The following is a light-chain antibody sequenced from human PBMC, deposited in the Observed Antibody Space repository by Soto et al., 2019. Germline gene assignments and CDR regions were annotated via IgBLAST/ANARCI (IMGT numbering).Light chain of an antibody. CDR3: QQHQSYST. CDR2: DAS. Sequence: DIQMTQSPSTLSESVGDRVTITCRASQSLGSWLAWYQQKPGEAPKLLIYDASSLESGVPSRFSGSGSGTEFTLTISSLQPDDFATYYCQQHQSYSTFGQGTKVDIK. CDR1: QSLGSW. V-gene: IGKV1-5*01. J-gene: IGKJ1*01.